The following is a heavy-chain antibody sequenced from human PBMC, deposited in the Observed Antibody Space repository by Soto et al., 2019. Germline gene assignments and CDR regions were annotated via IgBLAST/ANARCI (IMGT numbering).Heavy chain of an antibody. D-gene: IGHD1-26*01. CDR3: ARRVGPTSQYGMDV. Sequence: QVQLVQSGAEVKKPGSSVKVSCKASGGTFSSYAISWVRQAPGQGLEWMGGIIPIFGTANYAQKFQGRVTXXAXEXXSTAYMELSSRRSEDTAVYYCARRVGPTSQYGMDVWGQGTTVTVSS. V-gene: IGHV1-69*12. CDR1: GGTFSSYA. J-gene: IGHJ6*02. CDR2: IIPIFGTA.